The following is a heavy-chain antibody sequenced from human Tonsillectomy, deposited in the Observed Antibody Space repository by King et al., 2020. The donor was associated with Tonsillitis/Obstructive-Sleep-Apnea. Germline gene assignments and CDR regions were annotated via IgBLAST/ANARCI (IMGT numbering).Heavy chain of an antibody. D-gene: IGHD3-22*01. Sequence: VQLQESGPGLVKPSQTLSLTCTVSGGSISSGGYYWSWIRQHPGKGLEWIGYIYYSGSTYYNPSLKSGVTISVDTSKNQFSLELSSVTAADTAVYYCARAHHEHYYDSSGDAFDIWGQGTMVTVSS. CDR3: ARAHHEHYYDSSGDAFDI. CDR1: GGSISSGGYY. J-gene: IGHJ3*02. CDR2: IYYSGST. V-gene: IGHV4-31*03.